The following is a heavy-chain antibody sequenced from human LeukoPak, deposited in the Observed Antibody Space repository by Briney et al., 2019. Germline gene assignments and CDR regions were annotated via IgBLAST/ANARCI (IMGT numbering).Heavy chain of an antibody. CDR2: IYTSGST. Sequence: PSQTLSLTCTVSGGSISSGDYYWSWIRQPAGKGLEWIGRIYTSGSTNYNPSLKSRVTISVDTSKNQFSLKLSSVTAADTAVYYCAREGVIGVFDYWGQGTLVTVSS. CDR3: AREGVIGVFDY. D-gene: IGHD3-10*01. J-gene: IGHJ4*02. CDR1: GGSISSGDYY. V-gene: IGHV4-61*02.